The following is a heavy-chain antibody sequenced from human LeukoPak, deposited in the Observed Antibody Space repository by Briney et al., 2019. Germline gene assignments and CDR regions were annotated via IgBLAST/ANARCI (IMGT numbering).Heavy chain of an antibody. J-gene: IGHJ4*02. D-gene: IGHD2-2*01. V-gene: IGHV3-30*02. Sequence: PGGSLRLSCAVSEFSFSSYGFHWVRQAPGKGLQWVAFIRYDGSNKYADSVKGRFTISRDNSKNTLYLQMNSLRVEDTAIYYCARDPSTLLPTDDSWGQGTLVAVSS. CDR1: EFSFSSYG. CDR3: ARDPSTLLPTDDS. CDR2: IRYDGSNK.